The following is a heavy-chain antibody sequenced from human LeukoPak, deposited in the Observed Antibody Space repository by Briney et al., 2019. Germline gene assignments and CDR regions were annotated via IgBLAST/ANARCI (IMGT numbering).Heavy chain of an antibody. D-gene: IGHD3-3*01. V-gene: IGHV3-23*01. CDR3: AKGHYDFWSGYYVPFDY. J-gene: IGHJ4*02. CDR2: ISGSGGST. Sequence: GGSLRLSCAASGFTFSTYGMTWVRQAPGKGLEWVSSISGSGGSTYYADSVKGRVTVSRDNSKSTLFLQMNSLRAEDTAVYYCAKGHYDFWSGYYVPFDYWGQGTLVTVSS. CDR1: GFTFSTYG.